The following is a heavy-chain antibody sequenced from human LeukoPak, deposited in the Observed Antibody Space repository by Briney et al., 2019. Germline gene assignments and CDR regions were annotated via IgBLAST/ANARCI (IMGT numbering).Heavy chain of an antibody. CDR3: ASPAGTYYYDSSGYYHQYFQH. J-gene: IGHJ1*01. D-gene: IGHD3-22*01. Sequence: GASVKVSCKASGGTFSSYAISWVRQAPGQGLEWMGGIIPIFGTANYAQKLQGRVTITADESTSTAYMELSSLRSEDTAVYYCASPAGTYYYDSSGYYHQYFQHWGQGTLVTVSS. CDR1: GGTFSSYA. CDR2: IIPIFGTA. V-gene: IGHV1-69*13.